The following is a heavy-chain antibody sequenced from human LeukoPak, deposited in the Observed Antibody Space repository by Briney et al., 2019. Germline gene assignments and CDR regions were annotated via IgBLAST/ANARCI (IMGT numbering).Heavy chain of an antibody. J-gene: IGHJ4*02. CDR3: ARRDIVVVPAARAVFDY. D-gene: IGHD2-2*01. CDR1: GGSFSGYY. Sequence: MPSETLSLTCAGYGGSFSGYYWSWIRQPPGKGLEWIGVINHSGSTNYNPSLKSRVTISVDTSKNQFSLKLSSVTAADTAVYYCARRDIVVVPAARAVFDYWGQGTLVTVSS. CDR2: INHSGST. V-gene: IGHV4-34*01.